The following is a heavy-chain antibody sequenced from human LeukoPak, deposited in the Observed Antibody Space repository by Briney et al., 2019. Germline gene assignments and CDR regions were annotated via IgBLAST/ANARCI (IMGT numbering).Heavy chain of an antibody. D-gene: IGHD2-15*01. Sequence: SETLSLTCAVSGGSISSYYWSWIRQPPGKGLEWIGYIYYSGSTNYNPSLKSRVTISVDTSKNQFSLKLSSVTAADTAVYYCARVGGAGYYFDYWGQGTLVTVSS. J-gene: IGHJ4*02. CDR3: ARVGGAGYYFDY. CDR1: GGSISSYY. V-gene: IGHV4-59*01. CDR2: IYYSGST.